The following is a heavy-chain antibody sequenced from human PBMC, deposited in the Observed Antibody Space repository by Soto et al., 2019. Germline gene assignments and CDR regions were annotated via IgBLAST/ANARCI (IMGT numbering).Heavy chain of an antibody. J-gene: IGHJ4*02. V-gene: IGHV1-18*01. Sequence: ASVKVSCKASGYTFTSYDINWVRQATGQGLEWMGWISTYNGNTDYAQKLQGRVTMTTDTSTSTAYMELRSLRSDDTAVYYCARIGGYGYYFDYWGQGTLVTVSS. CDR3: ARIGGYGYYFDY. D-gene: IGHD3-22*01. CDR1: GYTFTSYD. CDR2: ISTYNGNT.